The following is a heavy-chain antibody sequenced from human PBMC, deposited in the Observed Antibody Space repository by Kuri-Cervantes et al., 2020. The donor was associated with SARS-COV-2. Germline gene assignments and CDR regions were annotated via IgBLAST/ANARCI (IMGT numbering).Heavy chain of an antibody. CDR1: GFTFSSYA. J-gene: IGHJ4*02. D-gene: IGHD6-19*01. V-gene: IGHV3-30-3*01. CDR3: AKVGTSIAVSGRFDY. Sequence: GGSLRLSCAASGFTFSSYAMHWVRQAPGKGLEWVAVISYDGSNKYYADSVKGRFTISRDNSKNTLYLQMNSLGAEDTAVYYCAKVGTSIAVSGRFDYWGQGTLVTVSS. CDR2: ISYDGSNK.